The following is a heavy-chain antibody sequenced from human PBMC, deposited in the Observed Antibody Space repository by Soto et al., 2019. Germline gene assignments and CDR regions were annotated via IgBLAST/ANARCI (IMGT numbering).Heavy chain of an antibody. D-gene: IGHD6-6*01. Sequence: SETLSLTCSIYSGSFSGYYWSWIRQPPGKGLEWIGEISQSGNTNYSPSLKSRVSISIDTSKKQFSLNLASVSAADTAVYYCARAPKVSGSSQTRPDFWGQGTLVTV. CDR1: SGSFSGYY. V-gene: IGHV4-34*01. CDR2: ISQSGNT. CDR3: ARAPKVSGSSQTRPDF. J-gene: IGHJ4*02.